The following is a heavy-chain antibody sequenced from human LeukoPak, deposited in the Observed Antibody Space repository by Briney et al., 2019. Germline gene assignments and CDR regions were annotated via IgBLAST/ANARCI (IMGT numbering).Heavy chain of an antibody. CDR3: AKLLYCSGGSCYQNYFDY. Sequence: SLRLSCAASGFTFDDYAMHWVRQAPGKGLEWVSGISWNSGSIGYADSVKGRFTISRDNAKNSLYLQMNSLRAEGTAVYYCAKLLYCSGGSCYQNYFDYWGQGTLVTVSS. V-gene: IGHV3-9*01. CDR2: ISWNSGSI. CDR1: GFTFDDYA. D-gene: IGHD2-15*01. J-gene: IGHJ4*02.